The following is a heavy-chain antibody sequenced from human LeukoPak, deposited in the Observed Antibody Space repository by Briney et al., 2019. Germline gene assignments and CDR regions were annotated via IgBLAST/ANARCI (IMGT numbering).Heavy chain of an antibody. CDR1: SGSISSSSYY. V-gene: IGHV4-61*05. CDR3: ARVQRTYSGGWSIYFDY. J-gene: IGHJ4*02. D-gene: IGHD6-19*01. CDR2: IYHNGRT. Sequence: SETLSLTCTVSSGSISSSSYYWGWIRQPPGKGLDWIGFIYHNGRTDYNPSLKSRVTTSADTSKNQFSLSLSSVTTADTAIYYCARVQRTYSGGWSIYFDYWGQGALVTVSS.